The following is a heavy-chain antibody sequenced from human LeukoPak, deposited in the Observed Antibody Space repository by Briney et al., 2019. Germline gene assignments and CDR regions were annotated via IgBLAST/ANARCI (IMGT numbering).Heavy chain of an antibody. V-gene: IGHV1-46*01. Sequence: ASVKVSCKASGYTFTSYYMHWVRQALDQGLEWMGIINPCGGSTSYAQKFQGRVTMTRDTSTSTVYMEVSSLRSEDTAVYYCARGHASPGDFDYWGQGTLVTVSS. CDR2: INPCGGST. CDR1: GYTFTSYY. D-gene: IGHD1-14*01. CDR3: ARGHASPGDFDY. J-gene: IGHJ4*02.